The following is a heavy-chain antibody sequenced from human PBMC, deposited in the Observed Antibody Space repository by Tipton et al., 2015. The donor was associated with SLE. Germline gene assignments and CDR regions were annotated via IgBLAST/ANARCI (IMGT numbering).Heavy chain of an antibody. D-gene: IGHD6-19*01. CDR1: GGSISSYY. J-gene: IGHJ5*02. Sequence: TLSLTCTVSGGSISSYYWSWIRQPPGKGLEWIGYIYTSGSTNYNPSLKSRVTISVDTSKNQFSLKLSSVTAADTAVYYCARLGYSSGEFDPWGQGTLVTVSS. CDR3: ARLGYSSGEFDP. CDR2: IYTSGST. V-gene: IGHV4-4*08.